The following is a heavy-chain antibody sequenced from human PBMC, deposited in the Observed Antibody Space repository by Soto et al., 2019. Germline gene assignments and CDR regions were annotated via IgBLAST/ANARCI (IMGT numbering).Heavy chain of an antibody. J-gene: IGHJ4*02. CDR3: ARARRNYYDSSGYPYYFDY. CDR1: GGSIISGGYY. V-gene: IGHV4-31*03. Sequence: SETLSLTCTVSGGSIISGGYYWIWIRQHPGKGLEWIGYIYYSGSTYYNPSLKSRVTISVDTSKNQFSLKLSSVTAADTAVYYCARARRNYYDSSGYPYYFDYWGQGTLVTVSS. D-gene: IGHD3-22*01. CDR2: IYYSGST.